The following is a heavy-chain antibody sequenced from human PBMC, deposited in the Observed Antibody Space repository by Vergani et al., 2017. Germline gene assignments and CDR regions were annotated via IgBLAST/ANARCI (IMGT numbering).Heavy chain of an antibody. Sequence: EVQLLESGGGLVKPGGSLRLSCAASGFTFSSYSMNWVRQAPGKGLEWVSSISSSSSYIYYADSVKGRFTISRDNSKNTLYLQMNSLRAEDTAVYYCARESPAMVRGVTLDYWGQGTLVTVSS. D-gene: IGHD3-10*01. V-gene: IGHV3-21*01. J-gene: IGHJ4*02. CDR2: ISSSSSYI. CDR1: GFTFSSYS. CDR3: ARESPAMVRGVTLDY.